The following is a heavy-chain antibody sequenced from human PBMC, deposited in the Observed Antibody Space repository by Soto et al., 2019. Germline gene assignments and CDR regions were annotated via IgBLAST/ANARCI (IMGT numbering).Heavy chain of an antibody. CDR3: ARDIAAAGTDAFDI. CDR1: GGSISSYY. Sequence: PSETLSLTCTVSGGSISSYYWSWIRQPPGKGLEWIGYIYYSGSTNYNPSLKSRVTISVDTSKNQFSLKLSSVTAADTAVYYCARDIAAAGTDAFDIWGQGTMVTVSS. J-gene: IGHJ3*02. CDR2: IYYSGST. D-gene: IGHD6-13*01. V-gene: IGHV4-59*01.